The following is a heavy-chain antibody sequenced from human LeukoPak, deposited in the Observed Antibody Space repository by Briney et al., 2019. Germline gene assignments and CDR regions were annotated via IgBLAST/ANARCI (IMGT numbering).Heavy chain of an antibody. CDR2: ISRSSSYR. CDR1: GFTFSSYS. D-gene: IGHD3-10*01. V-gene: IGHV3-21*01. Sequence: PGGSLRLSCAASGFTFSSYSMNWVRQAPGKGLEWVSSISRSSSYRYYADSVKGRFTISRDNAKNSLYLQMNSLRAEDTAVYYCARAVVRGVIIRYFDYWGQGTLVTVSS. J-gene: IGHJ4*02. CDR3: ARAVVRGVIIRYFDY.